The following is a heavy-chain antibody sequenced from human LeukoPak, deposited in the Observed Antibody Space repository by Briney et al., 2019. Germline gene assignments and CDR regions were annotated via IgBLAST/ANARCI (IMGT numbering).Heavy chain of an antibody. J-gene: IGHJ6*03. CDR2: IYSSGRT. Sequence: SETLSLTCTVSGDSINSNNYYWSWIRQPAGTGLEWIGRIYSSGRTNYNPSLKSRVTMSVDTSKNQFSLKLSSVTAADTAVYYCAREAVELLWFGELKYYYYYMDVWGKGTTVTISS. CDR1: GDSINSNNYY. CDR3: AREAVELLWFGELKYYYYYMDV. V-gene: IGHV4-61*02. D-gene: IGHD3-10*01.